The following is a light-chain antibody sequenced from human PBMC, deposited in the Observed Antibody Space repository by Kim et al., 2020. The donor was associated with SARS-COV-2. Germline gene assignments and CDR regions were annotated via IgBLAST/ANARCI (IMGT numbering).Light chain of an antibody. V-gene: IGKV1-27*01. CDR1: QGISNS. CDR3: QQYNNAPLT. CDR2: GAS. Sequence: SVGERVTISCRASQGISNSLAWYQQKPGRAPKLLISGASTLPSGVPSSFSCSGSGTDFTLTISSLQPEDVATYFCQQYNNAPLTFGQGTKVDIK. J-gene: IGKJ1*01.